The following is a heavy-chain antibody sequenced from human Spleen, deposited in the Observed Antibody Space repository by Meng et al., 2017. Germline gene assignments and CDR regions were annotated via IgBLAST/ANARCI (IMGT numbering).Heavy chain of an antibody. CDR2: IWYDGSNA. CDR3: AKGGYYDSSGYYHDAFDI. Sequence: GESLKISCAASRFTFSYYGMHWVRQAPGKGLEWVAVIWYDGSNAYYADSVKGRFTISRDNSKNTLYLQMNSLRAEDTAVYYCAKGGYYDSSGYYHDAFDIWGQGTMVTVSS. D-gene: IGHD3-22*01. CDR1: RFTFSYYG. J-gene: IGHJ3*02. V-gene: IGHV3-33*06.